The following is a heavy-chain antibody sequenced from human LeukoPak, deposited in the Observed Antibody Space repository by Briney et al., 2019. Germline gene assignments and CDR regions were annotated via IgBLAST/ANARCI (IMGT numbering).Heavy chain of an antibody. CDR1: GPSISSSTYY. V-gene: IGHV4-39*01. CDR2: IYYSGST. D-gene: IGHD6-19*01. J-gene: IGHJ5*02. Sequence: SETLSLTCTISGPSISSSTYYWGCVRPPPGKWREWIGTIYYSGSTHYKPSLKSRVTISVDTSKHQFSLQLSSVTAAHTAVYYCARGESPYSSFHPWGQGTLVTLSS. CDR3: ARGESPYSSFHP.